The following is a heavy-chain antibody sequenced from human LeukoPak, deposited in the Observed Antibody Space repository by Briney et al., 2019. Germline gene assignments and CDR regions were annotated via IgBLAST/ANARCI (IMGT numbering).Heavy chain of an antibody. V-gene: IGHV4-59*01. J-gene: IGHJ4*02. CDR2: IYYSGST. CDR3: ARGSGSSWRSTRPPYFDY. D-gene: IGHD6-13*01. Sequence: SETLSLTCTVSGVSISSYYWSWIRQPPGKGLEWIGYIYYSGSTNYNPSLKSRVTISVDTSKNQFSLKLSSVTAADTAVYYCARGSGSSWRSTRPPYFDYWGQGTLVTVSS. CDR1: GVSISSYY.